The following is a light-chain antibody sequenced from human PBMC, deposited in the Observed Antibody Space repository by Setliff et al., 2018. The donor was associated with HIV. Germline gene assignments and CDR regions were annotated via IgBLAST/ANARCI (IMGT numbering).Light chain of an antibody. CDR1: SSDVGNYNL. V-gene: IGLV2-23*02. J-gene: IGLJ1*01. CDR3: CSYAGSSAYG. Sequence: LPQPASVSGSPGQSITIPCTGTSSDVGNYNLVSWYQQHPGTAPKLIIYEVTKRPSGVSNRFSGSKSGNTASLTISGLQAEDESDYYCCSYAGSSAYGFGSGTKVTVL. CDR2: EVT.